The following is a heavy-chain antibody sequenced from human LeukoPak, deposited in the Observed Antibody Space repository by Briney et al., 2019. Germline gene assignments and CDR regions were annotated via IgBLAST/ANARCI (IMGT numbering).Heavy chain of an antibody. D-gene: IGHD3-3*01. CDR1: GGSISSYY. CDR2: IYYSGST. J-gene: IGHJ5*02. V-gene: IGHV4-59*08. Sequence: PSETLSLTCTVSGGSISSYYWSWIRQPPGKGLEWIGYIYYSGSTNYNPSLKSRVTISVDTSKNQFSLKLSSVTAADTAVYYCARLIASTEYDFWSGYYNWFDPWGQGTLVTVSS. CDR3: ARLIASTEYDFWSGYYNWFDP.